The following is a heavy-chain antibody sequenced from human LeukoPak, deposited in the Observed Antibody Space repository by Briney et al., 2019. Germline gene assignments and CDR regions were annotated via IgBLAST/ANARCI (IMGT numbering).Heavy chain of an antibody. CDR3: VGGDYYDSSGYYYTTFDY. V-gene: IGHV4-34*01. D-gene: IGHD3-22*01. CDR2: IYHSGST. J-gene: IGHJ4*02. CDR1: GGSFSGYY. Sequence: SETLSLTCAVYGGSFSGYYWSWIRQPPGKGLEWIGYIYHSGSTYYNPSLKSRVTISVDRSKNQFSLKLSSVTAADTAVYYCVGGDYYDSSGYYYTTFDYWGQGTLVTVSS.